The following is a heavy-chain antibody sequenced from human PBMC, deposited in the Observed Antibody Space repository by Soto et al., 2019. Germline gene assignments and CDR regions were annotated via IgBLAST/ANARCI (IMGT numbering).Heavy chain of an antibody. CDR3: ARDFFYKRPYYYGMDV. V-gene: IGHV3-33*01. J-gene: IGHJ6*02. Sequence: PGGSLRLSCAASGFTFSSYGMHWVRQAPGKGLEWVAVIWYDGSNKYYADSVKGRFTISRDNSKNTLYLQMNSLRAEDTAVYYCARDFFYKRPYYYGMDVWGQGTTVTVSS. CDR1: GFTFSSYG. D-gene: IGHD1-1*01. CDR2: IWYDGSNK.